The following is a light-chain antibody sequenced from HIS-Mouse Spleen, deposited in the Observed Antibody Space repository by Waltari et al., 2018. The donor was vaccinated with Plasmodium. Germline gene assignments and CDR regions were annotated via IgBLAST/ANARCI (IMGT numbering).Light chain of an antibody. V-gene: IGLV3-10*01. J-gene: IGLJ3*02. CDR2: GDR. Sequence: SYELTQPPSVSVSPGQTARITCSGDALPNKYAYWYQPKSGQAPVLGIYGDRKRPSGIPGGCSGAMSGTMATLTIRGAQVEDEADYYCYSTDSSGNHRVFGGGTKLTVL. CDR3: YSTDSSGNHRV. CDR1: ALPNKY.